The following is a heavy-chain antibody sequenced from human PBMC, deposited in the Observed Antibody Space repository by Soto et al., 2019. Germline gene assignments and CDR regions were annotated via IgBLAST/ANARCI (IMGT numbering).Heavy chain of an antibody. CDR3: ARGPTVTTDY. V-gene: IGHV4-30-4*01. D-gene: IGHD4-17*01. CDR2: IFSSGST. CDR1: GGSISSDAHY. J-gene: IGHJ4*02. Sequence: QVQLQESGPGLVKPSQTLSLTCTVSGGSISSDAHYWSWFRQPPGKGLEWIGYIFSSGSTYYNPSLNSQVSRSVDTSHNQFSLKLSSVTAADTAVYFCARGPTVTTDYWGQGALVIVSS.